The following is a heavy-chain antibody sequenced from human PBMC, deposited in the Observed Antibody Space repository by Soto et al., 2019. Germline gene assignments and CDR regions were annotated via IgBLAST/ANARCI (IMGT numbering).Heavy chain of an antibody. J-gene: IGHJ4*02. CDR2: TRNKANSYTT. V-gene: IGHV3-72*01. Sequence: EVQLVESGGGLVQPGGSLRLSCAASGFTFSDHYMDWVRQAPGKGLEWVGRTRNKANSYTTEYAASVKGRFNISRDDSKDSLYLQMNSLKTEDTAVYYCARINYDYIWGSYRYWGYFDYWGQGTLVTVSS. CDR1: GFTFSDHY. CDR3: ARINYDYIWGSYRYWGYFDY. D-gene: IGHD3-16*02.